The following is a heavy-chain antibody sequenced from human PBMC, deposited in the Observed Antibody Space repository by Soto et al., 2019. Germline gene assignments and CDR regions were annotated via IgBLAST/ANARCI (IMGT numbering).Heavy chain of an antibody. CDR1: GYTFTSYA. D-gene: IGHD4-17*01. J-gene: IGHJ4*02. CDR2: INAGNGNT. CDR3: ARGPPARDDYGDYSIDY. V-gene: IGHV1-3*01. Sequence: ASVKVSCKASGYTFTSYAMYWVRQAPGQRLEWMGWINAGNGNTNYSQKFQGRVTITRDTSTSTAYMELSSLRSEDTAVYYCARGPPARDDYGDYSIDYWGQGTLVTVSS.